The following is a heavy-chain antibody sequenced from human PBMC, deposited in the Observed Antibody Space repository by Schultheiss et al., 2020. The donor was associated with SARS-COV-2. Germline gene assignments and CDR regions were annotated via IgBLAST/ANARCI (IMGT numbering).Heavy chain of an antibody. CDR3: ARARGVEMATIGP. Sequence: GESLKISCAASGFTFSSYGMHWVRQAPGKGLEWVAVIWYDGSNKYYADSVKGRFTISRDNSKNTLYLQMNSLRDEDTAVYYCARARGVEMATIGPWGQGTLVTVSS. CDR1: GFTFSSYG. V-gene: IGHV3-33*01. D-gene: IGHD5-24*01. J-gene: IGHJ5*02. CDR2: IWYDGSNK.